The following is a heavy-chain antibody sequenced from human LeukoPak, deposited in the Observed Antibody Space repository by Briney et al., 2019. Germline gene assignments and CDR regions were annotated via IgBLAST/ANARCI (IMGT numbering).Heavy chain of an antibody. CDR2: VNHSGST. CDR3: GRESYYDIFWFDP. V-gene: IGHV4-34*01. CDR1: NASFNACY. D-gene: IGHD3-9*01. J-gene: IGHJ5*02. Sequence: PSETLSLTCAMSNASFNACYWSWIRQSPGKGLEWIGEVNHSGSTNYNPSLKGRVTISVDTSKNQFSLKLSSVTAGDTAVYYCGRESYYDIFWFDPWGQGTLVTVSS.